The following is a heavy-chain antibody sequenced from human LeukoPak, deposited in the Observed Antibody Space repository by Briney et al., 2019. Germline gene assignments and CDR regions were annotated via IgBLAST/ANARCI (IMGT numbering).Heavy chain of an antibody. CDR3: ARSAAAAHFAFDY. V-gene: IGHV1-69*13. Sequence: SVKVSCKASGGTFSSYAISWVRQAPGQGLEWMGGIIPVFGTANYAQKFQGRVTITADESTSTAYMELSSLRSEDTAVYYCARSAAAAHFAFDYWGQGTLVTVSS. D-gene: IGHD6-13*01. CDR1: GGTFSSYA. CDR2: IIPVFGTA. J-gene: IGHJ4*02.